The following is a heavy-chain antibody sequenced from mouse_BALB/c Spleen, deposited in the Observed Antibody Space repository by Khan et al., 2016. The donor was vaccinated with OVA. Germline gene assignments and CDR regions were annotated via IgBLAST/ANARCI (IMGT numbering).Heavy chain of an antibody. V-gene: IGHV1-7*01. Sequence: QVQLQQSGAELAKPGASVKMSCKASGYTFINYWILWVKQRPGQGLEWIGYINPSTGYTEYNQNLNDKATLTVDKSSSTAYMQLSSLTSEDSAVYDGTRRGRRWDFDYWGQCTTLTVSS. CDR1: GYTFINYW. D-gene: IGHD1-1*01. J-gene: IGHJ2*01. CDR2: INPSTGYT. CDR3: TRRGRRWDFDY.